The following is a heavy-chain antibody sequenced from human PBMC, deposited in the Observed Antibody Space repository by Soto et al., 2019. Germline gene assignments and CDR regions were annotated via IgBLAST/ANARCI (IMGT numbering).Heavy chain of an antibody. Sequence: SETLSLTCTVSGDSISSSNYYWGWIRQPPGKGLEWIANIYYSGITYCNPSLKSRVAISVDTSKNQFSLKLCSVSAADTAIYYCARSNSGYYKWFDPWGQGTLVTVSS. J-gene: IGHJ5*02. CDR3: ARSNSGYYKWFDP. D-gene: IGHD3-22*01. CDR1: GDSISSSNYY. V-gene: IGHV4-39*01. CDR2: IYYSGIT.